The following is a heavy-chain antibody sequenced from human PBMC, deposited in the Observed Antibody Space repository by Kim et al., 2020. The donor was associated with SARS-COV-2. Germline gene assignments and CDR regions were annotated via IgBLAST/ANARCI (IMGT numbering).Heavy chain of an antibody. CDR2: TYYSSKWYN. CDR3: ARSTSTSGRPSFDY. V-gene: IGHV6-1*01. J-gene: IGHJ4*02. D-gene: IGHD3-10*01. Sequence: SQTLSLTCAISGDSVSSNSAAWNWIRQSPSRGLEWLGRTYYSSKWYNDYAVSVKSRITINPDTSKNQFSLQLNSVTPEDTAVYYCARSTSTSGRPSFDYWGQGTLVTVSS. CDR1: GDSVSSNSAA.